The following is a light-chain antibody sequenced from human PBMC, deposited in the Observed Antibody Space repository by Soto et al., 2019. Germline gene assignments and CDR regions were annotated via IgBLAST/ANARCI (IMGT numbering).Light chain of an antibody. CDR1: SSDVGGYNY. Sequence: QSVLTQPASVSGSPGQSITMSCTGTSSDVGGYNYVSWYQQHPGKAPKLMIYEVTNRPSGVSDRFSGSKSGNTASLTISGLQAEDEADYYCGSYTTSSTWVFGGGTKLTVL. CDR2: EVT. J-gene: IGLJ3*02. CDR3: GSYTTSSTWV. V-gene: IGLV2-14*01.